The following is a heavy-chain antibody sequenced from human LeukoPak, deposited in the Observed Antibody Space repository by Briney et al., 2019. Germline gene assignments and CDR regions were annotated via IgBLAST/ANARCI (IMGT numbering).Heavy chain of an antibody. V-gene: IGHV1-69*04. CDR1: GGTFSSYA. Sequence: ASVKVSCKASGGTFSSYAISWVRQAPGQGLEWMGRIIPILGIANYAQKFQGSVTITADKSTSPAYMELRSLRSEDTAVYYCARDRGGNAPFDYWGQGTLVTVSS. J-gene: IGHJ4*02. D-gene: IGHD2-15*01. CDR3: ARDRGGNAPFDY. CDR2: IIPILGIA.